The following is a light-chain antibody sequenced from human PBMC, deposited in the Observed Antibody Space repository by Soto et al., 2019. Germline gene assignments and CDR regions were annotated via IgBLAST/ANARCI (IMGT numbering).Light chain of an antibody. CDR3: QQSYSISPMT. J-gene: IGKJ5*01. CDR1: QGIGND. Sequence: AIQMTQSPSSLSASVGDRVTITCRASQGIGNDLGWYQQKPGTAPKLLIYAASSLQSGVPSRFSGSGSGTDFTLTISSLQPDDYATYYCQQSYSISPMTFGQGTRLEIK. V-gene: IGKV1-6*01. CDR2: AAS.